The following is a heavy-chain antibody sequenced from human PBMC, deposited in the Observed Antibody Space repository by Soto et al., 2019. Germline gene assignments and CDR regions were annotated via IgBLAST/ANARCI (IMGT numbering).Heavy chain of an antibody. CDR3: ARLSCSRTTSYYGMDV. Sequence: XESLNISCKVSGYSFTTYCITWVRQMPGQGLEWMGRIDPSDSYTHYSPSFQGHVTISTDRSISTAYLQWSSLKASDTAMYYCARLSCSRTTSYYGMDVWGQGTAVTVSS. V-gene: IGHV5-10-1*01. CDR1: GYSFTTYC. J-gene: IGHJ6*02. D-gene: IGHD2-2*01. CDR2: IDPSDSYT.